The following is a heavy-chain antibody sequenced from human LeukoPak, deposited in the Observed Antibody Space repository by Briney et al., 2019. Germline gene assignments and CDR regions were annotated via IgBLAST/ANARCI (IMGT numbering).Heavy chain of an antibody. J-gene: IGHJ4*02. D-gene: IGHD5-24*01. Sequence: GGSLRLSCAASGFTFSSYSMNWVRQAPGKGLEWVSSISSSSSYIYYADSVKGRFTISRDNAKDSLYLQMNSLRAEDTAVYYCASEGRDGYNLDYWGQGTLVTVSS. CDR3: ASEGRDGYNLDY. CDR1: GFTFSSYS. V-gene: IGHV3-21*01. CDR2: ISSSSSYI.